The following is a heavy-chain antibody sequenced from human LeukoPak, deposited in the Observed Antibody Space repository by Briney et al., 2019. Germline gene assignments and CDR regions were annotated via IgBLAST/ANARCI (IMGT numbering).Heavy chain of an antibody. CDR3: ARPGRYTYWYFDL. CDR2: VYYSGSA. D-gene: IGHD1-26*01. CDR1: GGSISSDY. V-gene: IGHV4-59*01. Sequence: SETLSLTCTVSGGSISSDYWGWIRQPPGKGLEWIGNVYYSGSANYNPTLRSRVTISVDTSKNQFSLKLSSVTTADTAVYYCARPGRYTYWYFDLWGRGTLVTDSS. J-gene: IGHJ2*01.